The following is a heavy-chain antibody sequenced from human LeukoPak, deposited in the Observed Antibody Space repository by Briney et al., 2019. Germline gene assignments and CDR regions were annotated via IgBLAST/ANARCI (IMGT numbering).Heavy chain of an antibody. V-gene: IGHV3-23*01. CDR3: AKGKLFGVFGP. Sequence: GGSLRLSCAASGFTFSNSAMSWVRQAPGKGLEWVSSITNNGGRTYYADSVKGRFTISRDNSKNTLYLQMNSLRAEDTAVYYCAKGKLFGVFGPWGQGTLVTVSS. J-gene: IGHJ5*02. CDR1: GFTFSNSA. D-gene: IGHD3-10*01. CDR2: ITNNGGRT.